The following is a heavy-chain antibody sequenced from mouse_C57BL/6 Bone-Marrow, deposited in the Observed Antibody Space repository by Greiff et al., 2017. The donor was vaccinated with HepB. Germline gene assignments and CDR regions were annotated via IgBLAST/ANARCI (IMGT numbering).Heavy chain of an antibody. CDR3: ARYYGSSWDLSGLDY. J-gene: IGHJ4*01. CDR1: GYTFTSYG. V-gene: IGHV1-58*01. D-gene: IGHD1-1*01. Sequence: VQLQQSGAELVRPGSSVKMSCKTSGYTFTSYGINWVKQRPGQGLEWIGYIYTGNGYTEYNEKFKGKATLTSDTSSSTAYMQLSSLTSEDSAIYCCARYYGSSWDLSGLDYWSQGTSVTVSS. CDR2: IYTGNGYT.